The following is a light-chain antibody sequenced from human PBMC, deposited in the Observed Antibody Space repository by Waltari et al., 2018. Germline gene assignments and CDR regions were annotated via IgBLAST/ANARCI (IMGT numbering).Light chain of an antibody. J-gene: IGLJ2*01. CDR1: SSNSGAGDD. CDR2: GNS. CDR3: QSYDSSLSGSVV. V-gene: IGLV1-40*01. Sequence: QSVLTQPPSVSGAPGQRVTISCTGSSSNSGAGDDLHWYQQLPGTAPKLLIYGNSTRPSGVPDRFSGSKSGTSASLAITGLQAEDEADYYCQSYDSSLSGSVVFGGGTKLTVL.